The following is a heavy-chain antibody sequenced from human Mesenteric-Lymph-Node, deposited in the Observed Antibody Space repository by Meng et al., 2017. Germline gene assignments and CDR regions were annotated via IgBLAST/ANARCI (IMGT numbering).Heavy chain of an antibody. V-gene: IGHV4-30-4*01. D-gene: IGHD4-17*01. CDR1: DASISSAVI. CDR2: ISYSGAT. CDR3: TTLYGDSIS. J-gene: IGHJ4*02. Sequence: QRQLQGRGPGLVGPEQTLSLSWSVSDASISSAVILIWIRQPPGKDLEWIVYISYSGATHYNPSLKSRLTISVDTAKNQFSLSLSSVTAADTAVYYCTTLYGDSISWGQGTLVTVSS.